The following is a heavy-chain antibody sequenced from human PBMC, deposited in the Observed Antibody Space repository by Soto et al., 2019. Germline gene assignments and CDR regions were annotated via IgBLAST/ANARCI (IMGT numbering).Heavy chain of an antibody. CDR1: GYTFTSYY. Sequence: GASVKVSCKASGYTFTSYYMHWVRQAPGQELEKMGKINPSGGSTSYAQKFQGRVTMTRDTSTSTVYMELSSLRSEDTAVYYCARGVVPAAITAYYYYYGMDVWGQGTTVTVSS. J-gene: IGHJ6*02. CDR3: ARGVVPAAITAYYYYYGMDV. CDR2: INPSGGST. V-gene: IGHV1-46*01. D-gene: IGHD2-2*02.